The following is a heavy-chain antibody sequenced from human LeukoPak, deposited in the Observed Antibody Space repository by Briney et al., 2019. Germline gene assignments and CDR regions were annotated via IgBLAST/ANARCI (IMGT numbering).Heavy chain of an antibody. CDR2: ISGSGGST. D-gene: IGHD3-3*01. CDR3: AKVINSFWSGDAGGMDV. CDR1: GFTFSSYA. V-gene: IGHV3-23*01. Sequence: GGSLRLSCAASGFTFSSYAMSWVRQAPGKGLEWVSGISGSGGSTNYAHSVKGRFTISRDNSKNTLYLQMNSLRAEDTAVYDCAKVINSFWSGDAGGMDVWGQGTTVTVSS. J-gene: IGHJ6*02.